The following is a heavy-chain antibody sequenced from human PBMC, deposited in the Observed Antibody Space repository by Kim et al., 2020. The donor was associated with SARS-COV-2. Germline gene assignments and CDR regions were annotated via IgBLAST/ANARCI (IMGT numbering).Heavy chain of an antibody. J-gene: IGHJ4*02. D-gene: IGHD1-7*01. CDR1: GYTFTSYG. V-gene: IGHV1-18*01. Sequence: ASVKVSCKASGYTFTSYGISWVRQAPGQGLEWMGWISAYNGNTNYAQKLQGRVPMTTDTSTSTAYMELRSLRSDDTAVYYCARVWDRYNWNYGAFDYWGQGTLVTVSS. CDR3: ARVWDRYNWNYGAFDY. CDR2: ISAYNGNT.